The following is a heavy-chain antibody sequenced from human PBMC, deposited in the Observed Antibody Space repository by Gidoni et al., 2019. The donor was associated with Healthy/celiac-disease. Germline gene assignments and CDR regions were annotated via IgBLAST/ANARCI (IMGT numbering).Heavy chain of an antibody. V-gene: IGHV3-9*01. CDR3: ASSGLNFDY. CDR2: ISWNSGSI. D-gene: IGHD6-19*01. J-gene: IGHJ4*02. Sequence: EVQLVESGGGLVQPGRSLRLSCAASGFTFDDYARHWVRQAPGKGLEWVSGISWNSGSIGYADSVKGRFTISRDNAKNSLYLQMNSLRAEDTALYYCASSGLNFDYWGQGTLVTVSS. CDR1: GFTFDDYA.